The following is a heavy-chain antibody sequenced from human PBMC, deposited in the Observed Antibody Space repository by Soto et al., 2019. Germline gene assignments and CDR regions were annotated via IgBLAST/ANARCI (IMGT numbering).Heavy chain of an antibody. CDR2: IYSGGTT. Sequence: PGGSMRLPCVASGFTVSTNYMSWVRQAPGKGLEWVSVIYSGGTTYYADSVKGRFTVSRHNSKNTLYLQMNSLRVEDTAVYYCAREGHMVRGVCFDSWGQGTLVTAPQ. D-gene: IGHD3-10*01. J-gene: IGHJ4*02. CDR1: GFTVSTNY. CDR3: AREGHMVRGVCFDS. V-gene: IGHV3-66*01.